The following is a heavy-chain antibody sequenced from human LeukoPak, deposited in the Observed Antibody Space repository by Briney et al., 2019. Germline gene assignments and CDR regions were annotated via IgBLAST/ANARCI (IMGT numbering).Heavy chain of an antibody. CDR3: ARAPWPYLRYFDWLPGSYFDY. J-gene: IGHJ4*02. D-gene: IGHD3-9*01. CDR2: ISSSSSYI. CDR1: GFTFSTYW. V-gene: IGHV3-21*01. Sequence: PGGSLRLSCAASGFTFSTYWMSWVRQAPGKGLEWVSSISSSSSYIYYADSVKGRFTISRDNAKNSLYLQMNSLRAEDTAVYYCARAPWPYLRYFDWLPGSYFDYWGQGTLVTVSS.